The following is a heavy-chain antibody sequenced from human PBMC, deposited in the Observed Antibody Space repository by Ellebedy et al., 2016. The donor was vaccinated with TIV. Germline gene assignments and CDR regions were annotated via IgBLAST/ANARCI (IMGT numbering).Heavy chain of an antibody. V-gene: IGHV1-24*01. CDR2: FDPEEGET. D-gene: IGHD1-26*01. CDR3: ATEGGVYSGSIYGMDV. Sequence: AASVKVSCKVSGYTLTELYMHWLRHAPGKGVEWMGGFDPEEGETIYAQKFQDRVTMTEDTSTDTAYMELSSLRSEDTAVYYGATEGGVYSGSIYGMDVWGQGTTVTVSS. J-gene: IGHJ6*02. CDR1: GYTLTELY.